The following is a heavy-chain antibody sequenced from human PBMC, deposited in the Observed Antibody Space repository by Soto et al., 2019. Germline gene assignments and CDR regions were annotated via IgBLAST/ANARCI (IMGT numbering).Heavy chain of an antibody. J-gene: IGHJ6*02. CDR3: AKGVAKKWELPSYGMDG. D-gene: IGHD1-26*01. V-gene: IGHV3-23*01. Sequence: GSLRLSCAASGFTFSSYAMSWVRQAPGKGLEWVSAISGSGGSTYYADSVKGRFTISRDNSKNTLYLQMNSLRAEDTAVYYCAKGVAKKWELPSYGMDGWGQGTKVTVSS. CDR2: ISGSGGST. CDR1: GFTFSSYA.